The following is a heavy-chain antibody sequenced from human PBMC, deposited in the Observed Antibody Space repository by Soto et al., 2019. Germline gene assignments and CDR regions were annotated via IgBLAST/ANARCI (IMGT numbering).Heavy chain of an antibody. V-gene: IGHV5-51*01. CDR1: GYSFTSYW. J-gene: IGHJ6*02. Sequence: GESLKISCKGSGYSFTSYWIGWVRQMPGKGLEWMGIIYPGDSDTRYSPSFQGQVTISADKSISTAYLQWSSLKASDTAMYYCASGHSSWNYYYGMDVWGQGTTVTVSS. D-gene: IGHD6-13*01. CDR3: ASGHSSWNYYYGMDV. CDR2: IYPGDSDT.